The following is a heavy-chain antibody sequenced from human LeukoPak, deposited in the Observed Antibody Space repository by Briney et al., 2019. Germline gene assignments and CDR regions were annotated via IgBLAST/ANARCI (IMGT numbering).Heavy chain of an antibody. CDR2: INHSGST. Sequence: PSETLSLTCAVYGGSFSGYYWSWIRQPPGKGLEWIGEINHSGSTNHDPSLKSRVTISVDTSKNQFSLKLSSVTAADTAVYYCARGPGSSGWYGEFDYWGQGTLVTVSS. CDR1: GGSFSGYY. D-gene: IGHD6-19*01. CDR3: ARGPGSSGWYGEFDY. J-gene: IGHJ4*02. V-gene: IGHV4-34*01.